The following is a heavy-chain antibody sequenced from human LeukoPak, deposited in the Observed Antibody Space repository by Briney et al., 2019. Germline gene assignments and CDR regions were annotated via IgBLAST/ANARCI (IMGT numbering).Heavy chain of an antibody. CDR2: ISGSGGST. Sequence: GGSLRLSCAASGFTFSSYAMSWVRQAPGKGLEWVSAISGSGGSTYYADSVKGRFTISRDNSKNTLYLQMNSLRAEDTAVYYCAKAYYYGSGSYFGGMDVWGQGTTVTVSS. D-gene: IGHD3-10*01. V-gene: IGHV3-23*01. J-gene: IGHJ6*02. CDR1: GFTFSSYA. CDR3: AKAYYYGSGSYFGGMDV.